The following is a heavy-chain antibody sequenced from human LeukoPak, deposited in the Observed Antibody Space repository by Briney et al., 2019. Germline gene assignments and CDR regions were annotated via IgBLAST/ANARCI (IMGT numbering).Heavy chain of an antibody. D-gene: IGHD1-26*01. J-gene: IGHJ4*02. CDR3: ARGIILVGANHQ. Sequence: GGSLRLSCAASGFTFSSYSMNWVRQAPGKGLEWVSSISSSSSYIYYADSVKGRFTISRDNAKNSLYLQMNSLRAEDTAVYYCARGIILVGANHQWGQGTLVTVSS. CDR2: ISSSSSYI. V-gene: IGHV3-21*01. CDR1: GFTFSSYS.